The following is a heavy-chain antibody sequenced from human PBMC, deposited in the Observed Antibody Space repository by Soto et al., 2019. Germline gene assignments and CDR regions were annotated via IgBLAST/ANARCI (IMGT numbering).Heavy chain of an antibody. D-gene: IGHD3-3*01. V-gene: IGHV3-74*01. CDR3: VRDFRSSDF. Sequence: PGGSLRLSCAASGFTCSNYWIHWVRQAPGKGPMWVSRINGVGTYTNYADSVRGRFSISRDNSENTVYLQMNSLRAEDTAMYYCVRDFRSSDFWGQGTPVTVSS. CDR2: INGVGTYT. CDR1: GFTCSNYW. J-gene: IGHJ4*02.